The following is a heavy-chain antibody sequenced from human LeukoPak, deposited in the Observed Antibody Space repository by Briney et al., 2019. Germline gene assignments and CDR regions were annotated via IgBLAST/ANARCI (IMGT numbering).Heavy chain of an antibody. Sequence: ASVKVSCKASGYTFTGYYMHWVRPAPGQGLEWTGWINPNSGGTNYAQKFQGRVTMTRDTSISTAYMELSRLRSDDTAVYYCARDHRITIFGVVINLFDPWGQGTLVTVSS. CDR2: INPNSGGT. CDR1: GYTFTGYY. V-gene: IGHV1-2*02. D-gene: IGHD3-3*01. CDR3: ARDHRITIFGVVINLFDP. J-gene: IGHJ5*02.